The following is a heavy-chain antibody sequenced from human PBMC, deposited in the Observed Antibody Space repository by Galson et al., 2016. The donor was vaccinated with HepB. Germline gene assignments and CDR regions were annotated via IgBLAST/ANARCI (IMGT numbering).Heavy chain of an antibody. J-gene: IGHJ4*02. D-gene: IGHD3-10*01. CDR2: ISSRGGSAI. Sequence: SLRLSCAASGFTFSESYMTWIRQAPGKGLEWVSSISSRGGSAIHYADSVKGRFTIPRDNAKNSLFLQMNSLRAEDTAVYYCAKEHYFGSGSYFDNWGQGTLVTVSS. V-gene: IGHV3-11*01. CDR1: GFTFSESY. CDR3: AKEHYFGSGSYFDN.